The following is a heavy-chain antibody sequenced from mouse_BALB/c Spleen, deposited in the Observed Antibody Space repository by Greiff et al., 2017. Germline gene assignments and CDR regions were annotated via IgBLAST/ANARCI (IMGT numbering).Heavy chain of an antibody. D-gene: IGHD2-1*01. CDR2: IWAGGST. Sequence: VQLKESGPGLVAPSQSLSITCTVSGFSLTSYGVHWVRQPPGKGLEWLGVIWAGGSTNYNSALMSRLSISKDNSKSQVFLKMNSLQTDDTAMYYCARGEGYGNSAWFAYWGQGTLVTVSA. CDR3: ARGEGYGNSAWFAY. V-gene: IGHV2-9*02. CDR1: GFSLTSYG. J-gene: IGHJ3*01.